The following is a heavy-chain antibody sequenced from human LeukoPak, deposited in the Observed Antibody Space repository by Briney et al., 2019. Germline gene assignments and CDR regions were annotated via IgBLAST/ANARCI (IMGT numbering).Heavy chain of an antibody. CDR2: IDPSDSYT. J-gene: IGHJ4*02. V-gene: IGHV5-10-1*01. D-gene: IGHD3-9*01. Sequence: GESLKISCKGSGYSFTSYWISWVRQMPGKGLEWMGRIDPSDSYTNYSPSFQGHVTISADKSIGTAYLQWSSLKASDTAMYYCARPSRYFDWEIDYWGQGTLVTVSS. CDR1: GYSFTSYW. CDR3: ARPSRYFDWEIDY.